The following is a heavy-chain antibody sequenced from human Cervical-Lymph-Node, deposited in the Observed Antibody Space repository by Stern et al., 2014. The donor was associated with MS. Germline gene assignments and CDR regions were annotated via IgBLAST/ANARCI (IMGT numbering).Heavy chain of an antibody. J-gene: IGHJ4*02. CDR1: GFIFSSYG. CDR3: VKDDGDYVSGGTCDY. CDR2: ISYDGSNK. Sequence: QVQLVQSGGGVVQPGRSLRLSCAASGFIFSSYGMHWVRQAPGKWLEWVAVISYDGSNKYYADSVKGRFTISRDNSKNTLYLQMNSLRAEDTAVYYCVKDDGDYVSGGTCDYWGQGTLVTVSS. D-gene: IGHD4-17*01. V-gene: IGHV3-30*18.